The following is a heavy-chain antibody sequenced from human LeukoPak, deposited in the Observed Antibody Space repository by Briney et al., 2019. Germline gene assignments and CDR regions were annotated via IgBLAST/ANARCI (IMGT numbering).Heavy chain of an antibody. CDR1: GFTLSSYT. D-gene: IGHD1-26*01. J-gene: IGHJ4*02. CDR2: FTSDGNNM. CDR3: AKAQVGTPTDC. V-gene: IGHV3-74*01. Sequence: PGGSLRLSCAASGFTLSSYTMYWVRQAPGRGLVWVARFTSDGNNMTYADFVKGRFTVSRDIAENTLYLQMNSLRAEDTAVYYCAKAQVGTPTDCWGQGTLVTVSS.